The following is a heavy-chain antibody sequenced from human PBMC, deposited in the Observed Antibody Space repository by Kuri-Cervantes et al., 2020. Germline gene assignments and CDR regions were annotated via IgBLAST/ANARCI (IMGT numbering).Heavy chain of an antibody. Sequence: GGSLRLSCVGSKFSFKDYAFHWVRQVPGRGLEWISMITWNSGVIDYADSVKGRFTVSRDNAKNSLYLQMNSLRAEDTAVYYCARGPPLGAAAGTVYWGQGTLVPSPQ. CDR3: ARGPPLGAAAGTVY. V-gene: IGHV3-9*01. CDR1: KFSFKDYA. J-gene: IGHJ4*02. D-gene: IGHD6-13*01. CDR2: ITWNSGVI.